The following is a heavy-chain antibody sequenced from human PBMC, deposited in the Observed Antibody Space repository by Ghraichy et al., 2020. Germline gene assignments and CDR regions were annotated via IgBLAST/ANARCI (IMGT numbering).Heavy chain of an antibody. CDR1: GFTFSSYA. CDR3: ARDVRSSWYNFDY. V-gene: IGHV3-30*04. CDR2: ISYDGSNK. D-gene: IGHD6-13*01. Sequence: GGSLRLSCAASGFTFSSYAMHWVRQAPGKGLEWVAVISYDGSNKYYADSVKGRFTISRDNSKNTLYLQMNSLRAEDTAVYYCARDVRSSWYNFDYWGQGTLVTVSS. J-gene: IGHJ4*02.